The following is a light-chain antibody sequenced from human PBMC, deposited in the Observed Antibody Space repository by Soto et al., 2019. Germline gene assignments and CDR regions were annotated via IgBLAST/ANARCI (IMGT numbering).Light chain of an antibody. J-gene: IGKJ1*01. CDR2: DAS. CDR1: QSISSW. CDR3: QQYNSYSLWT. Sequence: DIQMTQSPSTLSASVGDRVTITCRASQSISSWLAWYQQKPGKAAKLLIYDASSLQSGVPSRFSGSGSGTEFTLTIDSLQPDDFATYYCQQYNSYSLWTFGQGTMV. V-gene: IGKV1-5*01.